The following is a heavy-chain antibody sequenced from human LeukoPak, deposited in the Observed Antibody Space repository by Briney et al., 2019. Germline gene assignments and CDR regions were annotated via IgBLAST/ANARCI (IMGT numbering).Heavy chain of an antibody. D-gene: IGHD4-23*01. CDR3: AGGTVAFLPFDY. CDR1: GGSISSYY. V-gene: IGHV4-4*07. Sequence: SETLSPTCTVSGGSISSYYWSWIRQPAGKGLEWIGRIYTSGSTNYNPSLKSRVTMSVDTSKNQFSLKLSSVTAADTAVYYCAGGTVAFLPFDYWGQGTLVTVSS. J-gene: IGHJ4*02. CDR2: IYTSGST.